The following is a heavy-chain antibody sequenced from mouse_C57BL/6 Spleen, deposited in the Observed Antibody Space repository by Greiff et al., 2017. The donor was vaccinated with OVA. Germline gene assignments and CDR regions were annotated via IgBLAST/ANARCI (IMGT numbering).Heavy chain of an antibody. Sequence: VQLQQPGAELVKPGASVKVSCKASGYTFTSYWMHWVKQRPGQGLEWIGRIHPSDSDTNYNQKFKGKATLTVDTSSSTAYMQLSSLTSEYSAVYYCASLSYSNWTYWGQGTLVTVSA. J-gene: IGHJ3*01. V-gene: IGHV1-74*01. CDR1: GYTFTSYW. D-gene: IGHD2-5*01. CDR2: IHPSDSDT. CDR3: ASLSYSNWTY.